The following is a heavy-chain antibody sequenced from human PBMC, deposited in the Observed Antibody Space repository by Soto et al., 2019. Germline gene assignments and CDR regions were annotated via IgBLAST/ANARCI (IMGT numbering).Heavy chain of an antibody. J-gene: IGHJ4*02. CDR2: ISYDGSNK. V-gene: IGHV3-30-3*01. CDR3: ARDGDYYVTYYFDY. CDR1: GFTFSSYA. D-gene: IGHD3-10*02. Sequence: ESGGGVVQPGRSLRLSCAASGFTFSSYAMHWVRQAPGKGLEWVAVISYDGSNKYYADSVKGRFTISRDSSKNTLYLQMNSLRAEDTAVYYCARDGDYYVTYYFDYWGQGTLVTVSS.